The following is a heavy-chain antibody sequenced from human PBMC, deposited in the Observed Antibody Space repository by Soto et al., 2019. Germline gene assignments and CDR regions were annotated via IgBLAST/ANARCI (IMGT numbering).Heavy chain of an antibody. Sequence: EVQLVETGGGLIQPGGSLRLSCAASGFTVSSNYMSWVRQAPGKGLEWVSVIYSGGSTYYADSVKGRFTISRDNSKNTLYLQMNSLRAEDMAVYYCARASLWGAFDIWGQGTMVTVSS. J-gene: IGHJ3*02. CDR2: IYSGGST. CDR3: ARASLWGAFDI. CDR1: GFTVSSNY. V-gene: IGHV3-53*02. D-gene: IGHD3-16*01.